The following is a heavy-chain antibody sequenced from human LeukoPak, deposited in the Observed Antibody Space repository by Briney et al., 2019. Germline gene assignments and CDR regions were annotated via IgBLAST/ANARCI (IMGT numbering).Heavy chain of an antibody. CDR2: IIPIFGTA. V-gene: IGHV1-69*05. J-gene: IGHJ4*02. CDR3: ARGRDGYNILRDRQTYYFDY. Sequence: ASVKVSCKASGGTFSSYAISWVRQAPGQGLEWMGGIIPIFGTANYAQKFQGRVTITTDESTSTAYMELSSLRSEDTAVYYCARGRDGYNILRDRQTYYFDYWGQGTLVTVSS. CDR1: GGTFSSYA. D-gene: IGHD5-24*01.